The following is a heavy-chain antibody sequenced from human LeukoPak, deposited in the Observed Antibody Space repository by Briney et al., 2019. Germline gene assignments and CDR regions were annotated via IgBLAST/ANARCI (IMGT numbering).Heavy chain of an antibody. CDR2: ISAYNGDT. Sequence: ASVKVSCKASGYTFTSYAFSWVRQAPGQGFEWMGWISAYNGDTNYAQKLQGRVTMTTDTSTSTAYMELRSLRSDDTAVYYCARNNIWNYFDYWGQGTLVTVSS. CDR3: ARNNIWNYFDY. CDR1: GYTFTSYA. J-gene: IGHJ4*02. V-gene: IGHV1-18*01. D-gene: IGHD1-1*01.